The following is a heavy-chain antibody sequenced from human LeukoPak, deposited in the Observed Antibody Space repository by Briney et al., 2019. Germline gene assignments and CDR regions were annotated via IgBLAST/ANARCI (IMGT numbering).Heavy chain of an antibody. V-gene: IGHV3-23*01. J-gene: IGHJ4*02. CDR2: IMGTGGST. D-gene: IGHD6-19*01. Sequence: GGSLRPSRAVSGFTPCSYAISWVGPAAGMELGGVSAIMGTGGSTYYAASVKGQFTTSRDTSTNKMYLLMNTLRAEDTAVYYCAKHREGGRSGPWDYWGQGTLVTVSS. CDR3: AKHREGGRSGPWDY. CDR1: GFTPCSYA.